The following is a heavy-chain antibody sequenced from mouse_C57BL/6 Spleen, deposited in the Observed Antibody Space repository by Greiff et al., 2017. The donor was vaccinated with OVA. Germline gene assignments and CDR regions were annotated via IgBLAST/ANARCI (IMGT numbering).Heavy chain of an antibody. CDR1: GFTFSSYT. J-gene: IGHJ2*01. CDR2: ISGGGGNT. CDR3: ARRGVYDGYYFDY. V-gene: IGHV5-9*04. D-gene: IGHD2-3*01. Sequence: EVQLVESGGGLVKPGGSLKLSCAASGFTFSSYTMSWVRQTPEKRLEWVATISGGGGNTYYPDSVKGRFTISRDNAKNTLYLQMSSLRSEDTALYYCARRGVYDGYYFDYWGQGTTLTVSS.